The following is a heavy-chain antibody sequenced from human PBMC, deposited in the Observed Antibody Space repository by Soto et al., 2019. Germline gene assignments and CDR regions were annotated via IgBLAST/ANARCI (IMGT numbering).Heavy chain of an antibody. D-gene: IGHD4-17*01. CDR2: IYYSGST. J-gene: IGHJ4*02. CDR3: ARGTTVVSFDY. V-gene: IGHV4-59*01. CDR1: GGTISSYY. Sequence: SETLSLTCTVSGGTISSYYWSWIRQPPGKGLEWIGYIYYSGSTNYNPSLKSRVTISVDTSKNQFSLKLSSVTAADTAVYYCARGTTVVSFDYWGQGTLVTVSS.